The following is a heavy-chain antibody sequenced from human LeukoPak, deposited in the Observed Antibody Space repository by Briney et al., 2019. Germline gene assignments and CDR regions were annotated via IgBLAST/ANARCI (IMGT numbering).Heavy chain of an antibody. CDR1: GGTFSSYT. Sequence: ASVKVSCKASGGTFSSYTISWARQAPGQGLEWMGRIIPILGIANYAQKFQGRVTITADKSTSTAYMELSSLRSEDTAVYYCAVGGQLLFNWFDPWGQGTLVTVSS. CDR2: IIPILGIA. D-gene: IGHD2-2*01. J-gene: IGHJ5*02. CDR3: AVGGQLLFNWFDP. V-gene: IGHV1-69*02.